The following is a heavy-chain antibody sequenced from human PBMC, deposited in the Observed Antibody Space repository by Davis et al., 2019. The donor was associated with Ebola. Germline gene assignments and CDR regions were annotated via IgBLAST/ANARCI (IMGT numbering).Heavy chain of an antibody. CDR2: IKSKTDGGTT. J-gene: IGHJ4*02. Sequence: LSLTCAVSGFTVSSNYMSWVRQAPGKGLEWVGRIKSKTDGGTTDYAAPVKGRFTISRDDSKNTLYLQMNSLKTEDTAVYYCTTTMIVVAIWGQGTLVTVSS. CDR3: TTTMIVVAI. D-gene: IGHD3-22*01. CDR1: GFTVSSNY. V-gene: IGHV3-15*01.